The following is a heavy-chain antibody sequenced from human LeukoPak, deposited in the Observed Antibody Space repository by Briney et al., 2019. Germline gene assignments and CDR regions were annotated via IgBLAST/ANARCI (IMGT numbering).Heavy chain of an antibody. CDR2: IIPIFGTA. D-gene: IGHD6-13*01. CDR1: GYTFTSYD. CDR3: ASLVYVAAAANFDY. Sequence: SVKVSCKASGYTFTSYDINWVRQATGQGLEWMGGIIPIFGTANYAQKFQGRVTITADKSTSTAYMELSSLRSEDTAVYYCASLVYVAAAANFDYWGQGTLVTVSS. J-gene: IGHJ4*02. V-gene: IGHV1-69*06.